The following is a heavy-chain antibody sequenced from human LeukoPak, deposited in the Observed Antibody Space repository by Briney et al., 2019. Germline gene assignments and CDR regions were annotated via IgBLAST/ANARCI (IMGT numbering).Heavy chain of an antibody. CDR1: GGSLSSSSYY. CDR2: LYYSGST. CDR3: ARQPPWDYYDSSGLFDY. J-gene: IGHJ4*02. D-gene: IGHD3-22*01. V-gene: IGHV4-39*01. Sequence: SETLSLTCTVSGGSLSSSSYYWGWIRPPPGKGLEWIGSLYYSGSTYYNPSLKSRVTISVDTSKNQFSLKLSSVTAADTAVYYCARQPPWDYYDSSGLFDYWGQGTLVTVSS.